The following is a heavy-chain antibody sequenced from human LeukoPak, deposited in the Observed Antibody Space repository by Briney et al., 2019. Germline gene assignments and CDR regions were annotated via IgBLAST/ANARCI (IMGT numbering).Heavy chain of an antibody. CDR2: IIPIFDTV. Sequence: GASVKVSCKASGGTFSTFAISWVRQAPGQGLEWMGGIIPIFDTVNYAQKFQGRVTITADESASTAYMELSSLRSEDTAVCYCARTSWFEPWGQGTLVTVSS. CDR1: GGTFSTFA. J-gene: IGHJ5*02. V-gene: IGHV1-69*13. CDR3: ARTSWFEP.